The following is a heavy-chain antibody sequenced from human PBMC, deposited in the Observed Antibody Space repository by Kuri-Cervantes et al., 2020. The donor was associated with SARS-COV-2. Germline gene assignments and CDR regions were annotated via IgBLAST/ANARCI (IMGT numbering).Heavy chain of an antibody. CDR2: INSDGSST. V-gene: IGHV3-74*01. Sequence: GESLKISCAASGFTFSSYSMNWVRQAPGKGLVWVSRINSDGSSTSYADSVKGRFTISRDNAKNSLYLQMNSLRAEDTAVYYCARGRDFWSGYQDSYYYYYYMDVWGKGTTVTVSS. J-gene: IGHJ6*03. CDR3: ARGRDFWSGYQDSYYYYYYMDV. CDR1: GFTFSSYS. D-gene: IGHD3-3*01.